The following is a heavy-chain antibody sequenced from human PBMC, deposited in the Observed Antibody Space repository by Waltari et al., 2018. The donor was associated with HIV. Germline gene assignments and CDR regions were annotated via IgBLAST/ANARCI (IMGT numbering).Heavy chain of an antibody. CDR1: GASVRSGNTY. V-gene: IGHV4-61*01. Sequence: QVQLQESGPGLVKPSETLSLTCTVSGASVRSGNTYGGWIRQPPGKGLEWIGYIYYSGSTNYNPSLKSQVTISIDTSKNQFSLKLRSVTAADTALYYCARSTVVAGSSFDYWGQGTLVTVPS. CDR3: ARSTVVAGSSFDY. CDR2: IYYSGST. D-gene: IGHD6-19*01. J-gene: IGHJ4*02.